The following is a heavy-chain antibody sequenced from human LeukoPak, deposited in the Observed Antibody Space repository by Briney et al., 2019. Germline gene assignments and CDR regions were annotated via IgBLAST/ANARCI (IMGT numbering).Heavy chain of an antibody. CDR2: ISGSGPYT. D-gene: IGHD3-3*01. CDR3: ARVQAIFQNFDY. CDR1: GFTFSSYA. V-gene: IGHV3-23*01. J-gene: IGHJ4*02. Sequence: GGSLRLSCAASGFTFSSYAMSWVRQAPGKGLEWVSGISGSGPYTFYTDSVKGRFTISRDSSKNTVYLQMNSLRAEDTAVYYCARVQAIFQNFDYWGQGTLVTVSS.